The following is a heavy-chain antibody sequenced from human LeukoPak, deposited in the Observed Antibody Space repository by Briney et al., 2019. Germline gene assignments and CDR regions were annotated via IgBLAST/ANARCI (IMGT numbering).Heavy chain of an antibody. CDR3: TSRRLERGLDY. CDR2: IRSKAYGGTT. V-gene: IGHV3-49*04. Sequence: PGRSLRLSCTGSGFTFGDYAMSWVRQAPGKGLEWVGFIRSKAYGGTTEYAASVEGRFTISRDDSKNIAYLQMNSLETEDTAVYYCTSRRLERGLDYWGQGTLVTVSS. CDR1: GFTFGDYA. J-gene: IGHJ4*02. D-gene: IGHD1-1*01.